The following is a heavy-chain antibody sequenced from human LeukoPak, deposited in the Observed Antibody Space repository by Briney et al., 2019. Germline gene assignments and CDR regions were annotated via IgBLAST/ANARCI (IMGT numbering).Heavy chain of an antibody. CDR2: ISGSGGNT. J-gene: IGHJ4*02. Sequence: PGGSLRLSCAASGFTFSSYAMSWVCQAPGKGLEWVSVISGSGGNTYFADSVKGRFTISRDNSKNTLYLQMNSLRAEDTDVYYCAKEGSRGNTAMEHIDYWGQGTLVTVSS. CDR1: GFTFSSYA. D-gene: IGHD5-18*01. V-gene: IGHV3-23*01. CDR3: AKEGSRGNTAMEHIDY.